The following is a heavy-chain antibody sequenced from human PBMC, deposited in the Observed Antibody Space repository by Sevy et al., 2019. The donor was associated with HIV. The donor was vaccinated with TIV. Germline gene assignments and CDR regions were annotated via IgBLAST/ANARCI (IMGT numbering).Heavy chain of an antibody. J-gene: IGHJ3*02. D-gene: IGHD3-22*01. Sequence: GGSLRLSCAASGFTFITYAMNWVRQAPGKGLEWVSTISGSGDSTYYADSVKGRFTISRDNSKNTLYLQMNSLRAADTALYYCARDHGESSGHYPLGAFDIWGQGTMVTVSS. CDR2: ISGSGDST. CDR1: GFTFITYA. V-gene: IGHV3-23*01. CDR3: ARDHGESSGHYPLGAFDI.